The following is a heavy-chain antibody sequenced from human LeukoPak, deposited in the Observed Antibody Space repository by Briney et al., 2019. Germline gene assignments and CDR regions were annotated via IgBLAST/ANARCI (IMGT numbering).Heavy chain of an antibody. J-gene: IGHJ3*02. CDR3: ARRIRRDGYKNDAFDI. Sequence: NPTSANTGYAQKFQGRVTMTRNTSISTAYMELSSLRSEDTAVYYCARRIRRDGYKNDAFDIWGQGTMVTVSS. D-gene: IGHD5-24*01. CDR2: NPTSANT. V-gene: IGHV1-8*01.